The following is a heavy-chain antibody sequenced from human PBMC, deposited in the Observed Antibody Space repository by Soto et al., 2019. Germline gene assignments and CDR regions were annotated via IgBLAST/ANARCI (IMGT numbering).Heavy chain of an antibody. V-gene: IGHV1-69*12. D-gene: IGHD4-4*01. CDR3: ARDNDRLQLGGNYYYILDV. CDR2: IIPLFRTP. J-gene: IGHJ6*02. Sequence: VQLVQSGAEMKEPGSSVKVSCKTSGGTFSSSAISWLRQAPGQGLEWMGGIIPLFRTPDYAQKFQGRVTIAAEESTSTAYIELISLRSEDTAVYYCARDNDRLQLGGNYYYILDVWGQGTTITVSS. CDR1: GGTFSSSA.